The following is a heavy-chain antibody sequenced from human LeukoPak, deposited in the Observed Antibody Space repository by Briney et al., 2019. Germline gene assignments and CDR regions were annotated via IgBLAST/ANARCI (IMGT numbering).Heavy chain of an antibody. CDR3: ATGDCSGGSCYPYFDY. CDR1: GYTLTELS. J-gene: IGHJ4*02. V-gene: IGHV1-24*01. Sequence: ASVKVSCKVSGYTLTELSMHWVRQAPGKGLEWMGGFDPEDGETIYAPKFQGRVTMTEDTSTDTAYMELSSLRAEDTAVYYCATGDCSGGSCYPYFDYWGQGTLVTVSS. CDR2: FDPEDGET. D-gene: IGHD2-15*01.